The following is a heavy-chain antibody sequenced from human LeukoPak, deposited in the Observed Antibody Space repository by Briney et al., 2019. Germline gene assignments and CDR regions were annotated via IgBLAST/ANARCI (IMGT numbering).Heavy chain of an antibody. CDR3: ARGSSPTFYYFDY. V-gene: IGHV3-23*01. CDR1: GFTFSSYA. Sequence: GGSLRLSCAASGFTFSSYAMSWVRQAPGKGLEWVSAISGSGGSTYYADSVKGRFTISRDNSKNTLYLQMNSLRAEDTAVYYCARGSSPTFYYFDYWGQGTLVTVSS. J-gene: IGHJ4*02. D-gene: IGHD6-6*01. CDR2: ISGSGGST.